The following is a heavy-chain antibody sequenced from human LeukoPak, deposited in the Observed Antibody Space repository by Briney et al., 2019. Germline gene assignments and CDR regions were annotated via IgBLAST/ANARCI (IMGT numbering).Heavy chain of an antibody. CDR3: ARVGRHYYYYMDV. V-gene: IGHV3-7*01. CDR2: IKQDGSEK. Sequence: GGSLRLSWAASGFTFSSYWMSWVRQAPGKGLEWVANIKQDGSEKYYVDSVKGRFTISRDNAKNSLYLQMNSLRAEDTAVYYCARVGRHYYYYMDVWGKGTTVTVSS. CDR1: GFTFSSYW. D-gene: IGHD1-26*01. J-gene: IGHJ6*03.